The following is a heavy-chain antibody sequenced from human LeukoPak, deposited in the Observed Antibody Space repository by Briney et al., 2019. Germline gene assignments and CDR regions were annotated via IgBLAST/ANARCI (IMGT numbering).Heavy chain of an antibody. CDR3: AKDYAVGSIDY. CDR1: GFTFSGFA. J-gene: IGHJ4*02. Sequence: GGSLRLSCAASGFTFSGFAMSWLRQAPGKGLEWVSSISRSGESTFYADSVRGRFTISRDNSKNTVSLQMESLRAEDTALYYCAKDYAVGSIDYWGQGTLVTVSS. CDR2: ISRSGEST. D-gene: IGHD3-16*01. V-gene: IGHV3-23*01.